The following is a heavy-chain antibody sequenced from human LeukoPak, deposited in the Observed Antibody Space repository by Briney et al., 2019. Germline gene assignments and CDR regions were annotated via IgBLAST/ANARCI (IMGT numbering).Heavy chain of an antibody. CDR3: ARGSLGYCSSTSCYFDY. CDR1: GGSFSGYY. Sequence: SETLSLTCAVYGGSFSGYYWSWIRQPPGKGLEWIGEINHSGSTNYNPSLKSRVTISVDTSKNQFSLKLSSVTAADTAVYYCARGSLGYCSSTSCYFDYWGQGTLVIVSS. CDR2: INHSGST. J-gene: IGHJ4*02. D-gene: IGHD2-2*01. V-gene: IGHV4-34*01.